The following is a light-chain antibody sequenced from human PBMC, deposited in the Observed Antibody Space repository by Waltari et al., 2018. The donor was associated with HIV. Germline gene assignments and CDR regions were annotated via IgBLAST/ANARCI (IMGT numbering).Light chain of an antibody. CDR2: DAS. Sequence: VMTQSPATLSVSPGERVTLSCRASQSVSSNLAWYQQTPGQAPRLLIYDASTRASGVPARFSGSGSGTDFTLTITSLQSEDFAVYYCQQYNNWPPWTFGQGTRVQIK. CDR3: QQYNNWPPWT. CDR1: QSVSSN. V-gene: IGKV3-15*01. J-gene: IGKJ1*01.